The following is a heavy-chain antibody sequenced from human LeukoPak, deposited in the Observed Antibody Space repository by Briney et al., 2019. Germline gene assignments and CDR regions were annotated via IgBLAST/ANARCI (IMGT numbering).Heavy chain of an antibody. D-gene: IGHD6-19*01. CDR3: AAGSGWSSEF. CDR2: IKNDGSER. Sequence: GGTLRLSCAASGLTSGSYWMSWVRQTPGKGLEWVAHIKNDGSERNYMESVKGRFTISRDNGKTSLHLQMNNLIAEDTAVYYCAAGSGWSSEFWGQGTLVTVSS. V-gene: IGHV3-7*03. CDR1: GLTSGSYW. J-gene: IGHJ4*02.